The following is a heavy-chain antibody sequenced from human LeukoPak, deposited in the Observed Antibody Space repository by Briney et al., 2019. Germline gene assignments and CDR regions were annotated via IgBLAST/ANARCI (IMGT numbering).Heavy chain of an antibody. Sequence: GGSLRLSCAASGFTFSSYGMHWVRQAPGKGLERVAVISYDGSNKYYADSLKGRFTISRDNSKNTLYLQMSSLRTEDTAVYYCAALSGSYYVDTDYWGQGTLVTVSS. V-gene: IGHV3-30*03. CDR2: ISYDGSNK. D-gene: IGHD1-26*01. CDR3: AALSGSYYVDTDY. CDR1: GFTFSSYG. J-gene: IGHJ4*02.